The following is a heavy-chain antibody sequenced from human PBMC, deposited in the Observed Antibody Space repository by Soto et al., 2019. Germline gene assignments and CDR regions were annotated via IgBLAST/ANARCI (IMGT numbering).Heavy chain of an antibody. Sequence: PGGSLRLSCAASGFTFNTYAMSWVRPAPGQGLEWVSAISGSGFSTYYADSVKGRFSISSDSSKNTLFLQMNSLRADDTAVYFCATFTFGRPFDTWGQGTMVTVS. CDR3: ATFTFGRPFDT. D-gene: IGHD3-16*01. J-gene: IGHJ3*02. CDR2: ISGSGFST. CDR1: GFTFNTYA. V-gene: IGHV3-23*01.